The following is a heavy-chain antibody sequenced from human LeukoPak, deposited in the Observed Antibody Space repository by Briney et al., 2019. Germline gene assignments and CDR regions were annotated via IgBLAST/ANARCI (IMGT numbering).Heavy chain of an antibody. V-gene: IGHV1-46*01. D-gene: IGHD4-23*01. CDR2: INPSGGST. CDR1: GYTFTSYY. Sequence: ASVKVSCKASGYTFTSYYMHWVRQAPGQGLEWMGIINPSGGSTSYAQKFQGRITMTRDTSTSTVYMELSSLRSEDTAVYYCARVGRWKDFQHWGQGTLVTVSS. J-gene: IGHJ1*01. CDR3: ARVGRWKDFQH.